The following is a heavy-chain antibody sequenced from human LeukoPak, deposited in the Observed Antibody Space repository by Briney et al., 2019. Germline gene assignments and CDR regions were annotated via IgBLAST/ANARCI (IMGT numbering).Heavy chain of an antibody. J-gene: IGHJ4*02. V-gene: IGHV3-30*04. Sequence: GGSLRLSCAASGFTFSSYAMHWVRQAPGKGLEWVAVISYDGSNKYYTDSVKGRFTISRDNSKNTLYLQMNSLRAEDTAVYYCARVVFGVATHIDYWGQGTLVTVSS. CDR2: ISYDGSNK. D-gene: IGHD3-3*01. CDR1: GFTFSSYA. CDR3: ARVVFGVATHIDY.